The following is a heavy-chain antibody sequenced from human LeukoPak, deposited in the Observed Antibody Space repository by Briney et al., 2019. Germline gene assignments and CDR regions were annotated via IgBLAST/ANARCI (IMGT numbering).Heavy chain of an antibody. CDR3: AKGGYTYGGRLFDY. V-gene: IGHV3-43*02. J-gene: IGHJ4*02. D-gene: IGHD5-18*01. CDR1: GFTFDDYV. CDR2: ISGDGGTT. Sequence: GGSLRLSCAASGFTFDDYVMHWVRQAPGKGLDWDSFISGDGGTTYYADSAKGRFTISRDNGRKSLYLQMDSLRTEDTALYYCAKGGYTYGGRLFDYWGQGTLVTVSS.